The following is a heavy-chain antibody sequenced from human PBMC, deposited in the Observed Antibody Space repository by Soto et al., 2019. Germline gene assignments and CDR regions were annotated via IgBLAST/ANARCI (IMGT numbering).Heavy chain of an antibody. J-gene: IGHJ5*02. D-gene: IGHD3-10*01. V-gene: IGHV4-59*01. CDR2: IYYSGST. CDR3: ARSYGSGSYNNWFDP. CDR1: GGSISSYY. Sequence: QVQLQESGPGLVKPSETLSLTCTVSGGSISSYYWSWIRQPPGKGLEWIGYIYYSGSTNYNPSLKSRVTISVDTSKNQFSLKLSSVTAADTAVYYCARSYGSGSYNNWFDPWGQGTLVTVSS.